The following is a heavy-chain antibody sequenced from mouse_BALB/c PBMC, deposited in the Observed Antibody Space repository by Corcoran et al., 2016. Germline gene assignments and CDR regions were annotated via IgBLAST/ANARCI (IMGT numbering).Heavy chain of an antibody. CDR1: GFNIKDTY. D-gene: IGHD3-3*01. Sequence: EVQLQQSGAELVKPGASVKLSCTASGFNIKDTYMHWVKQRPEQGLEWIGRIDPANGNTKYDPKFQGKATMTADTSSNTAYLQLSSLTSEATAVYYCGRSREGNYVVYWGQGTTLTVSS. J-gene: IGHJ2*01. CDR3: GRSREGNYVVY. V-gene: IGHV14-3*02. CDR2: IDPANGNT.